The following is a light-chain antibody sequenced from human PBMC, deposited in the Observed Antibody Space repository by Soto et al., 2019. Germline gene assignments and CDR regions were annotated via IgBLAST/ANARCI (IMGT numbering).Light chain of an antibody. CDR2: DAS. V-gene: IGKV3-11*01. CDR1: QSVRGY. J-gene: IGKJ4*01. Sequence: EIVLTQSPATLSLSPGERATLSCRASQSVRGYLAWYQQKPGQAPRLLIYDASNRATGIPTRFSGSGSGTDFTLTISSLEPEDFAVYYCQQRSNWPSTFGGGNKVEIK. CDR3: QQRSNWPST.